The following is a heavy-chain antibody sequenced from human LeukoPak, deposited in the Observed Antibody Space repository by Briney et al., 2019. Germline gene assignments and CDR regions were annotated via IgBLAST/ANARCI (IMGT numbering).Heavy chain of an antibody. CDR1: GGSISSGDYY. CDR2: IYYSGST. Sequence: SETLSLTCTVSGGSISSGDYYWSWIRQPPGKGLEWIGYIYYSGSTYYNPSLKSRVTISVDTSKNQFSLKLSSVTVADTAVYYCAGLFDILTGYNVDYWGQGTLVTVSS. CDR3: AGLFDILTGYNVDY. D-gene: IGHD3-9*01. J-gene: IGHJ4*02. V-gene: IGHV4-30-4*08.